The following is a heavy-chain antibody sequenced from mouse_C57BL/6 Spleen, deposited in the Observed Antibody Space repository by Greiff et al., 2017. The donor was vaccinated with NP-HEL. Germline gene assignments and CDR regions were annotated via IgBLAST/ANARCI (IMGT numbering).Heavy chain of an antibody. V-gene: IGHV1-81*01. Sequence: VQLKESGAELARPGASVKLSCKASGYTFTSYGISWVKQRTGQGLEWIGEIYPRSGNTYYNEKFKGKATLTADKSSSTAYMELRSLTSEDSAVYFCARNELGHYYGSIPYYFDYWGQGTTLTVSS. CDR2: IYPRSGNT. CDR1: GYTFTSYG. CDR3: ARNELGHYYGSIPYYFDY. J-gene: IGHJ2*01. D-gene: IGHD1-1*01.